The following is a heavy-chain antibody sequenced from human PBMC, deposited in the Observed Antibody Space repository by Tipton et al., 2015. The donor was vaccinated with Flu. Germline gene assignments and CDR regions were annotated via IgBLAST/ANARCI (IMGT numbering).Heavy chain of an antibody. CDR1: GFTFSSYW. D-gene: IGHD3-3*01. J-gene: IGHJ5*02. Sequence: SLRLSCAASGFTFSSYWMHWVRQAPGKGLVWVSRINSDGSSTSYADSVKGRFTISRDNAKNTLYLQMNSLRAEDTAVYYCARALEYYDFWSGPRHVPPWFDPWGQGTLVTVSS. V-gene: IGHV3-74*01. CDR3: ARALEYYDFWSGPRHVPPWFDP. CDR2: INSDGSST.